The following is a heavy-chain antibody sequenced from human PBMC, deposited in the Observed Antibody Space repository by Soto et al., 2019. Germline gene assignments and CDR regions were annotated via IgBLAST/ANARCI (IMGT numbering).Heavy chain of an antibody. CDR3: AHRVLRTYFGLVTTTAIYFDF. Sequence: QITLNESGPTVVRPTETLTLTCRFSGFSLTTSGVGVGWIRQSPGKAPEWLALIYWDDAKRYSASLKSRLTSTKNTSKNQVVLKVSVLDPTDTSTYSCAHRVLRTYFGLVTTTAIYFDFWGQGTPVAVSS. V-gene: IGHV2-5*02. CDR1: GFSLTTSGVG. CDR2: IYWDDAK. J-gene: IGHJ4*02. D-gene: IGHD3-3*01.